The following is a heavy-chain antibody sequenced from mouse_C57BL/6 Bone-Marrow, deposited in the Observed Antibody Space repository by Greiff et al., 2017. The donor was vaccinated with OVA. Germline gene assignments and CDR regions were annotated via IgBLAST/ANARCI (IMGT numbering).Heavy chain of an antibody. J-gene: IGHJ3*01. CDR1: GFNIKDDY. D-gene: IGHD4-1*01. CDR2: IDPENGDN. V-gene: IGHV14-4*01. CDR3: TTEGLGIAY. Sequence: DVQLQESGAELVRPGASVKLSCTASGFNIKDDYMHWVKQRPEQGLEWIGWIDPENGDNEYASQFQGKATITADTSSNTADLQLSSLTSEDTAVYYCTTEGLGIAYWGQGTLVTVSA.